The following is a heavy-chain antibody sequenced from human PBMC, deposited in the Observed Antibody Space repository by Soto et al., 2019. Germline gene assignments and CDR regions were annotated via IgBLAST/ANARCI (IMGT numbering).Heavy chain of an antibody. D-gene: IGHD1-1*01. J-gene: IGHJ4*02. CDR1: GFSFSTYW. CDR3: ATTAGGFFDN. Sequence: GGSLRLSCAASGFSFSTYWMSWVRQAPGKGLEWVANIKQDGSEKYYVNSVAGRFTVSRDNAKNSLYLQTNSLRADDTAVYYCATTAGGFFDNWGQGTQVTVYS. CDR2: IKQDGSEK. V-gene: IGHV3-7*05.